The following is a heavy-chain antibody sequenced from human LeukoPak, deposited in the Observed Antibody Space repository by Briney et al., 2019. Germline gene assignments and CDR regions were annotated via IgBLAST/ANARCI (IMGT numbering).Heavy chain of an antibody. V-gene: IGHV4-59*01. D-gene: IGHD1-26*01. CDR1: SDSISSYY. CDR2: IYYSGST. J-gene: IGHJ4*02. Sequence: SETLSLTCTVSSDSISSYYWTWMRQPSGKGLEWIGYIYYSGSTHYNPSLKSRVTISVDTSKNQFSLKLTSVIAADTAVYYCARGVNSGYFDYCGQGTLVTVSS. CDR3: ARGVNSGYFDY.